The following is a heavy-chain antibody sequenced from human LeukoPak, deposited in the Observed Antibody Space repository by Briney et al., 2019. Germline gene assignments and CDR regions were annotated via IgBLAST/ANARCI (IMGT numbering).Heavy chain of an antibody. D-gene: IGHD4-11*01. CDR2: IYPGDSDT. J-gene: IGHJ3*02. CDR3: ARQEGTTQLLEGHDAFDI. V-gene: IGHV5-51*01. CDR1: GYSFTSYW. Sequence: GESLKISCKGSGYSFTSYWIGWVRQMPGKGLEWMGIIYPGDSDTRYSPSFQGQVTISADKSISTAYLQWSSLKASDTAMYYCARQEGTTQLLEGHDAFDIWGQGTMVTVSS.